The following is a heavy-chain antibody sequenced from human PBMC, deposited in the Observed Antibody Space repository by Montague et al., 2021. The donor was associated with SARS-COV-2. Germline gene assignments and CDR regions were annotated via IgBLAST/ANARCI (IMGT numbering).Heavy chain of an antibody. CDR3: ARIPEYSSGGGPDWYFDL. Sequence: PALVKPTQTLTLTCAFSGFSLSTTGVGVGWIRQPPGKALEWLALIDWDDDTYYSTSLKTRLAISKDTSKNQVVLTMTDMDPVDTGTYYCARIPEYSSGGGPDWYFDLWGRGTLVTVSS. J-gene: IGHJ2*01. V-gene: IGHV2-70*01. CDR1: GFSLSTTGVG. CDR2: IDWDDDT. D-gene: IGHD6-19*01.